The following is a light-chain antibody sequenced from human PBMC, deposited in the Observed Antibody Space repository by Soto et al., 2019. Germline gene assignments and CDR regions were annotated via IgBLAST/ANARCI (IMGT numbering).Light chain of an antibody. V-gene: IGKV3D-7*01. CDR2: GTS. CDR1: QTVSRMY. J-gene: IGKJ1*01. CDR3: HQDFNLPWT. Sequence: EIVLTQSPVTLSLSPGERATLSCRASQTVSRMYLSWFQQKPGQAPRLLIYGTSTRPTGIPVRFSGSGSGTDFTRTISSLQPEDFAVYFCHQDFNLPWTFGQGTKVDI.